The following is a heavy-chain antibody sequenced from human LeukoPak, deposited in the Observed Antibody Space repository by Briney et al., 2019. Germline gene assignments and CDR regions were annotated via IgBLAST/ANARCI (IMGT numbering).Heavy chain of an antibody. D-gene: IGHD6-19*01. CDR1: GFTFTGYY. CDR2: INPNSGGT. J-gene: IGHJ3*02. V-gene: IGHV1-2*02. CDR3: ARDSGAPVDAFDI. Sequence: ASVKVSCKASGFTFTGYYMHWVRQAPGQGLEWMGWINPNSGGTNYAQKFQGRVTMTRDTSISTAYMELSRLRSDDTAVYYCARDSGAPVDAFDIWGQGTMVTVSS.